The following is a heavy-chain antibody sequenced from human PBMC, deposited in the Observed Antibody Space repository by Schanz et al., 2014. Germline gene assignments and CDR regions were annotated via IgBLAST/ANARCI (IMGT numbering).Heavy chain of an antibody. Sequence: VQLVESGGSVVQPGRSLRLSCAGSGFNVSGNFMSWVRQAPGKGLEWVSAISGSGGSTYYADSVKGRFTISRDNSKNTLYLQMNSLRAEDTAVYYCRLWFGELYYGMDVWGQGTTVTVSS. CDR1: GFNVSGNF. J-gene: IGHJ6*02. CDR3: RLWFGELYYGMDV. D-gene: IGHD3-10*01. CDR2: ISGSGGST. V-gene: IGHV3-23*04.